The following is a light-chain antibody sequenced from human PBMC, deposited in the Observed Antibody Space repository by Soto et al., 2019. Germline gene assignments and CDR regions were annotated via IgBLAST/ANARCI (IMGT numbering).Light chain of an antibody. CDR1: QTISSW. J-gene: IGKJ1*01. CDR3: QHYNSYSAA. V-gene: IGKV1-5*03. CDR2: KAS. Sequence: DIQMTQSPSTLSGSVGDRVTITCRASQTISSWLAWYQQKPGKAPKLLIYKASTLKSGVPSRFSGSGSGTEFTLTISSLQPDDFATYYCQHYNSYSAASGQGTKVEI.